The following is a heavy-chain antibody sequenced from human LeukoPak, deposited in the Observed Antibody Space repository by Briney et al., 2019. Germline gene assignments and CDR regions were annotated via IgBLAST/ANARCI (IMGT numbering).Heavy chain of an antibody. Sequence: GASVKVSCKASGGTFSSYAISWVRQAPGQGLEWMGRIIPIFGTANYAQKFQGRVTITTDESTSTAYMKLSSLRSEDTAVYYCAILRWGGNPLDAFDIWGQGTMVTVSS. CDR1: GGTFSSYA. CDR3: AILRWGGNPLDAFDI. CDR2: IIPIFGTA. J-gene: IGHJ3*02. V-gene: IGHV1-69*05. D-gene: IGHD4-23*01.